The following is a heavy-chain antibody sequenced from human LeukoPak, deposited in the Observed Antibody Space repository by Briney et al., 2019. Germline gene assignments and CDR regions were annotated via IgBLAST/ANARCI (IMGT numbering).Heavy chain of an antibody. Sequence: AGGSLRLSCAASGFTFSSFWMNWVRQAPGKGLEWVANIKEDGSEKYYVDSVKGRFTISRDNAKNSLYLQMNSLRAEDTAVYYCARHDPIAAAGYHGAVLDDAFDIWGQGTMVTVSS. CDR1: GFTFSSFW. V-gene: IGHV3-7*01. CDR2: IKEDGSEK. CDR3: ARHDPIAAAGYHGAVLDDAFDI. J-gene: IGHJ3*02. D-gene: IGHD6-13*01.